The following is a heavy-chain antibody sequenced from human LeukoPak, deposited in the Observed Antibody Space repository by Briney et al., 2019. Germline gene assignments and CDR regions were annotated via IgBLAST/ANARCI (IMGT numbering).Heavy chain of an antibody. CDR3: ATKGADCSSTSCWFDP. J-gene: IGHJ5*02. V-gene: IGHV4-34*01. Sequence: SETLTLTCAVSGGSFSGYYWSWIRQPPGKGLEWIWEINHSGSTNYNASLKSRVTISVDTAKNQFSLRLSSVTAADTAVYYCATKGADCSSTSCWFDPWGQGTLVSVSS. D-gene: IGHD2-2*01. CDR2: INHSGST. CDR1: GGSFSGYY.